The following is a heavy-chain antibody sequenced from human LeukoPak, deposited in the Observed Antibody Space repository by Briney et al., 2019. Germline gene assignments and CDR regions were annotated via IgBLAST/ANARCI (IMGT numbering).Heavy chain of an antibody. Sequence: SETLSLTCTVSGGSISSYYWSWIRQPPGKGLEWVGYIYYSGSTNYNPSLKSRISISVDTSKNQFSLKLSSVTAADTAVYYCARTTEGGYTYNYFYYYYMDVWGKGTTVTISS. CDR1: GGSISSYY. D-gene: IGHD5-18*01. CDR3: ARTTEGGYTYNYFYYYYMDV. J-gene: IGHJ6*03. V-gene: IGHV4-59*01. CDR2: IYYSGST.